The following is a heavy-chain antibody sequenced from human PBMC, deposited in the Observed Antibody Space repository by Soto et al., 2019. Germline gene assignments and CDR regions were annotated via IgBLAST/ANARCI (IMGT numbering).Heavy chain of an antibody. D-gene: IGHD4-4*01. J-gene: IGHJ6*02. CDR2: TYYRSKWYN. CDR1: GDSVSSNSAA. CDR3: ARGLQYYYYGMDV. Sequence: PXQTLSLTSAISGDSVSSNSAACDLIRHSPSRGLEWLGRTYYRSKWYNDYAVSVKSRITINPDTSKNQFSLQLNSVTPEDTAVYYCARGLQYYYYGMDVWGQGTTVTVSS. V-gene: IGHV6-1*01.